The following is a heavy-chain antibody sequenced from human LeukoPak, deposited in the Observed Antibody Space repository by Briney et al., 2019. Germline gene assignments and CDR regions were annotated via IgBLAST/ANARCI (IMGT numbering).Heavy chain of an antibody. V-gene: IGHV4-59*01. CDR3: ARGVYIAAAQYGY. J-gene: IGHJ4*02. D-gene: IGHD6-13*01. Sequence: PSETLSLTCTVSGGSISSYYWSWIRQPPGKGLEWIGYIYYSGNTNYNPSLKSRVTISVDTSKNQFSLKLSSVTAADTDVYYCARGVYIAAAQYGYWGQGTLVTVSS. CDR1: GGSISSYY. CDR2: IYYSGNT.